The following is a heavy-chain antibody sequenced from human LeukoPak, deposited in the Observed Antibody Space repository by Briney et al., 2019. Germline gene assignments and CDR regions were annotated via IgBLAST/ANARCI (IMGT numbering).Heavy chain of an antibody. J-gene: IGHJ4*02. CDR1: GGTFSSYA. CDR2: IIPIFGTA. D-gene: IGHD1-26*01. CDR3: ARGSGSYYGGVYFDY. Sequence: SVKVSCKASGGTFSSYAISWVGQAPGQGLEWMGGIIPIFGTANYAQKFQGRVTITTDKSTSTAYMELSSLRSEDTAVYYCARGSGSYYGGVYFDYWGQGTLVTVSS. V-gene: IGHV1-69*05.